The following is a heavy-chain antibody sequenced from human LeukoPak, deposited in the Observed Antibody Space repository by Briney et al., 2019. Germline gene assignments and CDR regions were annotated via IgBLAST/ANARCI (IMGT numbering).Heavy chain of an antibody. CDR3: ARVLLWFGELNYYYYYGMDV. CDR1: GGSSSSGNYF. J-gene: IGHJ6*02. D-gene: IGHD3-10*01. Sequence: SQTLSLTCTVSGGSSSSGNYFWNWIRQPPGKGLEWIGYIYYSGSTYYNPSLKSRVSISVDTSKNQFSLKLSSVTAADTAVYYCARVLLWFGELNYYYYYGMDVWGQGTTVTVSS. CDR2: IYYSGST. V-gene: IGHV4-30-4*08.